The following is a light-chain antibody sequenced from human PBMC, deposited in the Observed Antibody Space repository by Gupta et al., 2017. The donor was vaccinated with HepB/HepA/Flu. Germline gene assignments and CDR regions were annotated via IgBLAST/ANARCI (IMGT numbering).Light chain of an antibody. V-gene: IGKV3-20*01. CDR3: QQYGRSLF. Sequence: EIVLPLSPGTLSLSPGERATLSCRASQRVGTYLDWYQQKPGQAPRLLIFDASIRIPGIPDRFSGSGSGTDFTLTISRLEPEDFAVYYCQQYGRSLFFGPGTKVDIK. CDR1: QRVGTY. CDR2: DAS. J-gene: IGKJ3*01.